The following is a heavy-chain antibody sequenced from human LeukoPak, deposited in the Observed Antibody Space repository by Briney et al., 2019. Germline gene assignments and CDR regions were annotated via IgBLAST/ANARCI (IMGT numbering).Heavy chain of an antibody. D-gene: IGHD6-19*01. CDR3: AKDLGGSGSRGVYHYYGMDV. V-gene: IGHV3-30*18. CDR1: GFTFSSYG. Sequence: GGSLRLSCAASGFTFSSYGMHWVRQAPGKGLEWVAVISYDGSNKYYADSVKGRFTISRDNSKNTLYLQMNSLRAEDTAVYYCAKDLGGSGSRGVYHYYGMDVWGQGTTVTVSS. J-gene: IGHJ6*02. CDR2: ISYDGSNK.